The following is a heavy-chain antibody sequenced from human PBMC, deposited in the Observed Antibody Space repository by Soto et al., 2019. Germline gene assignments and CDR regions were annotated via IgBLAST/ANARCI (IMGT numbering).Heavy chain of an antibody. Sequence: LRLSCAASGFTFSSYWMSWVRQAPGKGLEWVANIKQDGSEKYYVDSVKGRFTISRDNAKNSLYLQMNSLRAEDTAVYYCAIAGIYDEADYYYYDGMDVWGQGTTVTVSS. D-gene: IGHD3-16*01. CDR3: AIAGIYDEADYYYYDGMDV. V-gene: IGHV3-7*03. CDR1: GFTFSSYW. J-gene: IGHJ6*02. CDR2: IKQDGSEK.